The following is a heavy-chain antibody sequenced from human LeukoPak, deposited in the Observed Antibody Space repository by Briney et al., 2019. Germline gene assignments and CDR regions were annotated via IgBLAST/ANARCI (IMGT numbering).Heavy chain of an antibody. CDR2: IIPIFGTA. J-gene: IGHJ3*02. V-gene: IGHV1-69*13. CDR3: ARAGYSSGHDAFDI. Sequence: SVKVSCKASGGTFSSYAISWVRQAPGQGLEWMGGIIPIFGTANSAQKFQGRVTITADESTSTAYMELSSLRSEDTAVYYCARAGYSSGHDAFDIWGQGTMVAVSS. D-gene: IGHD6-19*01. CDR1: GGTFSSYA.